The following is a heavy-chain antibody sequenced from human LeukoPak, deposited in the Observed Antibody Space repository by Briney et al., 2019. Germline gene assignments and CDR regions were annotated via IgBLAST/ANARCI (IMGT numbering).Heavy chain of an antibody. CDR1: GFTFSSYG. Sequence: GGSLRLSCAASGFTFSSYGMHWVRQAPGKGLEWVAVISYDGSNKYYADSVKGRFTISRDNSKNTLYLQMNSLRAEDTAVYYCARVGYGDSYGMDVWGQGTTVTVSS. D-gene: IGHD4-17*01. V-gene: IGHV3-30*03. J-gene: IGHJ6*02. CDR3: ARVGYGDSYGMDV. CDR2: ISYDGSNK.